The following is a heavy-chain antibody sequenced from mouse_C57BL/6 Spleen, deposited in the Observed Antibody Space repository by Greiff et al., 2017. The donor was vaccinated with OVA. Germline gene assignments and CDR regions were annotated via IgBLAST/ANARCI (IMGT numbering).Heavy chain of an antibody. CDR1: GYTFTDYE. D-gene: IGHD2-1*01. Sequence: QVQLQQSGAELVRPGASVTLSCKASGYTFTDYEMHWVKQTPVHGLEWIGAIDPETGGTAYNQKFKGKAILTADKSSSTAYMELRSLTSEDSAVFYCTRRGGNYDLDYWGQGTTLTVSS. CDR2: IDPETGGT. CDR3: TRRGGNYDLDY. J-gene: IGHJ2*01. V-gene: IGHV1-15*01.